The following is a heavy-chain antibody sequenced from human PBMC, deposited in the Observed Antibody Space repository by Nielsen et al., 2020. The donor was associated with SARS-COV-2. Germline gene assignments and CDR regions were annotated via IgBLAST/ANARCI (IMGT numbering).Heavy chain of an antibody. CDR3: ARDRYDYDILTGYYGPYYYYGMDV. D-gene: IGHD3-9*01. Sequence: WTRQSPSRGLEWLGRTYYRSKWYNDYAVSVKSRITINPDTSKNQFSLQLNSVTPEDTAVYYCARDRYDYDILTGYYGPYYYYGMDVWGQGTTVTVSS. CDR2: TYYRSKWYN. J-gene: IGHJ6*02. V-gene: IGHV6-1*01.